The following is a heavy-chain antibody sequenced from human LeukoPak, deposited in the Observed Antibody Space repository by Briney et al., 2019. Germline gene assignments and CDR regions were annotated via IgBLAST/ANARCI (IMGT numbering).Heavy chain of an antibody. Sequence: SGTLSLTCTGSGGSISSYYWSWIRQPPGKGLEWIGYIYYSGSTNYNPSLKSRVTISVDTSKNQFSLKLSSVTAADTAVYYCAREVAGDYFDYWGQGTLVSVSS. CDR2: IYYSGST. D-gene: IGHD6-19*01. V-gene: IGHV4-59*01. CDR1: GGSISSYY. J-gene: IGHJ4*02. CDR3: AREVAGDYFDY.